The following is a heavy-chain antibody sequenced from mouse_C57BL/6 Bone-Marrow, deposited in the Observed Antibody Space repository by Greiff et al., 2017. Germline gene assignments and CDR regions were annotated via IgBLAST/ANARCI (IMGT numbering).Heavy chain of an antibody. D-gene: IGHD1-1*01. CDR1: GYTFTSYD. V-gene: IGHV1-85*01. CDR3: ARVEFDGSGGGWYFDD. J-gene: IGHJ1*03. Sequence: QVQLQQSGPELVKPGASVKLSCTASGYTFTSYDINWVKQRPGQGLEWIGWIYPRDGSTKYNEKFKGKATLTVDTSSSTAYMELHSLTSEDSAVYFCARVEFDGSGGGWYFDDGGTGTTVTVSA. CDR2: IYPRDGST.